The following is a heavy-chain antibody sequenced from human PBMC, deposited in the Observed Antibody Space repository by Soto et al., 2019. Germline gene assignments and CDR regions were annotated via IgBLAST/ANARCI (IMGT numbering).Heavy chain of an antibody. CDR1: GGSFSGYY. V-gene: IGHV4-34*01. D-gene: IGHD4-17*01. J-gene: IGHJ3*02. CDR3: ARGLDYGTSGPFDI. Sequence: SETLSLTCAVYGGSFSGYYWSWIRQPPEKGLEWIGEINHSGSTNYNPSLKSRVTISVDTSKNQFSLKLSSVTAADTAVYYCARGLDYGTSGPFDIWGQGQWSPSPQ. CDR2: INHSGST.